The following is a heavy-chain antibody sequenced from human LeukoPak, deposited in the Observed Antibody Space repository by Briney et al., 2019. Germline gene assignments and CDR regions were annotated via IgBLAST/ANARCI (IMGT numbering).Heavy chain of an antibody. J-gene: IGHJ4*02. V-gene: IGHV3-23*01. CDR3: VKVGDFWKGPSFDH. CDR1: GFAFSSHA. D-gene: IGHD3-3*01. CDR2: ISVTGGGT. Sequence: GGSLRLSCVASGFAFSSHATTWVRQAPGQGLEWVSTISVTGGGTHYAGSVKGRFTIARDNYKNTLYLQLNSLRAEDRARYYCVKVGDFWKGPSFDHWGQGAHVTVSS.